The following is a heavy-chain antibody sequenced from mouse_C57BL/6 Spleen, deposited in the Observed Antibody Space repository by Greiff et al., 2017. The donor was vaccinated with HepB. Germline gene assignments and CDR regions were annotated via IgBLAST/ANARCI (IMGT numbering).Heavy chain of an antibody. CDR2: ISSGSSTI. CDR1: GFTFSDYG. Sequence: EVKLVESGGGLVKPGGSLKLSCAASGFTFSDYGMHWVRQAPEKGLEWVAYISSGSSTIYYADTVKGRFTISRDNAKNTLFLQMTSLRSEDTAMYYCASLRRPYYYAMDYWGQGTSVTVSS. CDR3: ASLRRPYYYAMDY. D-gene: IGHD1-2*01. J-gene: IGHJ4*01. V-gene: IGHV5-17*01.